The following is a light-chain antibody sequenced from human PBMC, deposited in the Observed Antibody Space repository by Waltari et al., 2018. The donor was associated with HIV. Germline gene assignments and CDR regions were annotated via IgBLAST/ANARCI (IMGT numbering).Light chain of an antibody. CDR3: CSYAGSPYV. Sequence: SALTQPASAAGSPGQSITISCTGTSSDAGSYNLVSWYQQHPGKAPKLMIYEVNKRPSGVSNRFSGSKSGNTASLTISGLQAEDEADYYCCSYAGSPYVFGTGTKVTVL. CDR2: EVN. CDR1: SSDAGSYNL. V-gene: IGLV2-23*02. J-gene: IGLJ1*01.